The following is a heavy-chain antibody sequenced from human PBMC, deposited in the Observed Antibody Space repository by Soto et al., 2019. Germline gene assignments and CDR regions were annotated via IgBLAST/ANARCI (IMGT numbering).Heavy chain of an antibody. CDR2: IYYSGNT. CDR3: ARDRLMATAGTARHYFGLDV. J-gene: IGHJ6*02. Sequence: QVQLQESGPGLVKPSQTLSLTCTVSGGSIRSGGYYWSWVRQNPRKGLEWIGNIYYSGNTYYNPSLKSRLTISVDPSKNQFSLNLSSVTAADTAVYYCARDRLMATAGTARHYFGLDVWGQGTTVTVSS. D-gene: IGHD5-18*01. CDR1: GGSIRSGGYY. V-gene: IGHV4-31*03.